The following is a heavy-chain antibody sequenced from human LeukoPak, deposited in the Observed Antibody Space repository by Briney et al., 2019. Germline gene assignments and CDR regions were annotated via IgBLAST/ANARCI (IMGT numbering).Heavy chain of an antibody. CDR3: ARARSGYDYYYYYAMDV. J-gene: IGHJ6*02. Sequence: GGSLRLSCAASGFTFSSYAMSWVRQAPGKGLEWVSAISGSGGSTYYADSVKGRFTISRDNSKNTLYLQMNSLRAEDTAVYYCARARSGYDYYYYYAMDVWGLGTTVTVSS. D-gene: IGHD5-12*01. V-gene: IGHV3-23*01. CDR1: GFTFSSYA. CDR2: ISGSGGST.